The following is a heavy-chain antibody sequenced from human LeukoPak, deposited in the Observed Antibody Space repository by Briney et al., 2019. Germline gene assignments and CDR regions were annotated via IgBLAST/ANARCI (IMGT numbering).Heavy chain of an antibody. CDR3: ARAPPPRWFDP. CDR1: GGSISSSNW. CDR2: IYHSGST. J-gene: IGHJ5*02. Sequence: PSETLSLTCAVSGGSISSSNWWSWVRQPPGKGLEWIGEIYHSGSTNYNPSLKCRVTISVDKSKNQFSLKLSSVTAADTAVYYCARAPPPRWFDPWGQGTLVTVSS. V-gene: IGHV4-4*02.